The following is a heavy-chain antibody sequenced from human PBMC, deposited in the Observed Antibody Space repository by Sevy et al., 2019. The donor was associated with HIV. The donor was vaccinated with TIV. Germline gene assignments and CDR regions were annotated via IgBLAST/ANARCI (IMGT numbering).Heavy chain of an antibody. D-gene: IGHD2-15*01. CDR1: GGSISSYY. CDR2: IYYSGST. CDR3: ARVEDEPVFDP. J-gene: IGHJ5*02. Sequence: SETLSLTCTVSGGSISSYYWSWIRQPPGKGLEWIGYIYYSGSTNYNPSLKSRVTISVDTSQNQFSLKLSSVTAADTAVYYCARVEDEPVFDPLGQGTLVTVSS. V-gene: IGHV4-59*01.